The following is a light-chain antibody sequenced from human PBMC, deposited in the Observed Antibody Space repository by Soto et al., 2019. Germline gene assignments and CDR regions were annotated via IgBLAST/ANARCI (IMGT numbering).Light chain of an antibody. CDR1: RSDVGGYNY. CDR2: DVS. J-gene: IGLJ1*01. V-gene: IGLV2-14*01. Sequence: QSVLTQPASVSGSPGQSITISCTGTRSDVGGYNYVSWYQQHPGKAPKLMIYDVSNRPSGVSNRFSGSKSGNTASLTISGLQAEDEADYYCSSYTSSNTLDVFGTGTKLTVL. CDR3: SSYTSSNTLDV.